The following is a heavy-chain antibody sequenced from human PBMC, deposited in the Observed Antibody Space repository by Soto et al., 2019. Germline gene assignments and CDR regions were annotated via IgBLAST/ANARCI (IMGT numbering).Heavy chain of an antibody. D-gene: IGHD3-16*01. CDR3: ARGGKGDYYMDV. J-gene: IGHJ6*03. CDR1: NGSISSRSSY. Sequence: SETLSLTCIVSNGSISSRSSYWGWIRQTPGKGLEWIGSIYFFGITYYTPSLKSRVTISIDTSKTQFSLKMNSVTAADTAVYFCARGGKGDYYMDVWGKGTTVTVSS. V-gene: IGHV4-39*01. CDR2: IYFFGIT.